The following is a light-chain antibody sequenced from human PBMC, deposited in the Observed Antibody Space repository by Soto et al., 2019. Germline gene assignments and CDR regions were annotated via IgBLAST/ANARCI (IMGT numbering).Light chain of an antibody. Sequence: EIVLTQSPGTLSLSPGERATLSCRASQSVSSSYLVWHQQKPGQAPRLLIYDASNRATGIPARFSGSGSGTDFTLTISSLEPEDFAVYYCQQRSNWPPTFGQGTKV. CDR1: QSVSSSY. CDR3: QQRSNWPPT. CDR2: DAS. V-gene: IGKV3D-20*02. J-gene: IGKJ1*01.